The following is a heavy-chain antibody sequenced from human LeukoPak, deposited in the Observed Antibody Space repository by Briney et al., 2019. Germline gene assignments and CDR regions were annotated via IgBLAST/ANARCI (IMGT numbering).Heavy chain of an antibody. CDR3: ARRSVAAAGDCFDY. J-gene: IGHJ4*02. V-gene: IGHV4-38-2*01. D-gene: IGHD6-13*01. Sequence: PSETLSLTCAVSGYSISSGYYWGWIRQPPGKGLEWIGSIYHSGSTYYNPSLKSRVTISVDTSKNQFSLKLSSVTAADTAVYYCARRSVAAAGDCFDYWGQGTLVTVSS. CDR1: GYSISSGYY. CDR2: IYHSGST.